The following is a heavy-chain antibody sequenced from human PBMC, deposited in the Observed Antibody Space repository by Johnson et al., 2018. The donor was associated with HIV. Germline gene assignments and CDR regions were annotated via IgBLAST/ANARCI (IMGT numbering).Heavy chain of an antibody. Sequence: VQLVESGGGLVQPGGSLRLSCAASGFIFSSYDMHWVRQATGKGLEWVSAIGTAGDTYYPGSVKGRFTISRENAKNSLYLQMNSLRAGDTAVYYCAKDGPYSGYDENACDIWGQGTMVTVSS. V-gene: IGHV3-13*01. CDR1: GFIFSSYD. CDR3: AKDGPYSGYDENACDI. D-gene: IGHD5-12*01. CDR2: IGTAGDT. J-gene: IGHJ3*02.